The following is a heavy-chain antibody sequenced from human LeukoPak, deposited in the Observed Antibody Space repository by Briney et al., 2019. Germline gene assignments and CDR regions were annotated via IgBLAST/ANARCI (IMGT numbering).Heavy chain of an antibody. J-gene: IGHJ4*02. CDR3: ARLGKSIAARPFDY. CDR2: IYYSGST. CDR1: GGSISSSSYY. V-gene: IGHV4-39*01. Sequence: SETLSLTCTVSGGSISSSSYYWGWIRQPPGKGLEWIGSIYYSGSTYYIPSLKSRVTISVDTSKNQFSLKLSSVTAADTAVYYCARLGKSIAARPFDYWGQGTLVTVSS. D-gene: IGHD6-6*01.